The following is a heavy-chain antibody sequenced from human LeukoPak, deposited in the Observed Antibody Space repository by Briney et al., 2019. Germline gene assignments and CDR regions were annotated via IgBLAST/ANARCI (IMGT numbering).Heavy chain of an antibody. J-gene: IGHJ4*02. D-gene: IGHD2-15*01. CDR3: AKVGGHGAHTGDY. Sequence: GGSLRLSCSVSGFNFSDFGMTWVRQTQGKGLECLSTIIGTGGGIYYADSVQGRFTISRDNSKNTLFLQMTRLRAEDTALYYCAKVGGHGAHTGDYWGQGSLVTVS. CDR2: IIGTGGGI. CDR1: GFNFSDFG. V-gene: IGHV3-23*01.